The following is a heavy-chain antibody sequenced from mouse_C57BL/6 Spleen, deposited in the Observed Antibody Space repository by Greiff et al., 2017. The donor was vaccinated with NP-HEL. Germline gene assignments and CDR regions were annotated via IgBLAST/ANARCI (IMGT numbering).Heavy chain of an antibody. V-gene: IGHV1-63*01. Sequence: VQLKQSGAELVRPGTSVKMSCKASGYTFTNYWIGWAKQRPGHGLEWIGDIYPGGGYTNYNEKFKGKATLTADKSSSTAYMQFSSLTSEDSAIYYCARVVTTVYYFDYWGQGTTLTVSS. J-gene: IGHJ2*01. D-gene: IGHD2-2*01. CDR3: ARVVTTVYYFDY. CDR2: IYPGGGYT. CDR1: GYTFTNYW.